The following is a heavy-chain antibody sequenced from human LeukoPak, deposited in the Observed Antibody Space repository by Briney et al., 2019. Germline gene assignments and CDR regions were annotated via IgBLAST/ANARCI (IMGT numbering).Heavy chain of an antibody. CDR1: GFTFSSYS. Sequence: VGSLRLSCAASGFTFSSYSMNWVRQAPGKGLEWVSSISSSSSSYIYYADSVKGRFTISRDNAKNSLYLQMNSLRAEDTAVYYCARADWDTAMIDYWGQGTLVTVSS. D-gene: IGHD5-18*01. CDR3: ARADWDTAMIDY. J-gene: IGHJ4*02. CDR2: ISSSSSSYI. V-gene: IGHV3-21*01.